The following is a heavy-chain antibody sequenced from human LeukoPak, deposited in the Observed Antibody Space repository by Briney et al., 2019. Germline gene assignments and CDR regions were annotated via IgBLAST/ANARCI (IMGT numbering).Heavy chain of an antibody. V-gene: IGHV3-7*01. Sequence: GRSLRLSCAASGFTFSSHWMSWVRQAAGKGLEWVANINQDGSEKYYVDSVKGRFIISRDNAKNSLHLQMNSLRAEDTAVYYCARDHTAAGIIFDYWGQGALVTVSS. D-gene: IGHD5-18*01. CDR3: ARDHTAAGIIFDY. CDR2: INQDGSEK. J-gene: IGHJ4*02. CDR1: GFTFSSHW.